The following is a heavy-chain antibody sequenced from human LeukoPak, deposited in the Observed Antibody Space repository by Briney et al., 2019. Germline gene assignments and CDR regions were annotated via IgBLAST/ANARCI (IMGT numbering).Heavy chain of an antibody. J-gene: IGHJ4*02. V-gene: IGHV4-59*01. D-gene: IGHD3-22*01. CDR2: IYYSGST. CDR3: ARGRDYYDSSGYLDY. CDR1: GGSISSYY. Sequence: SETLSLTCTVPGGSISSYYWSWIRQPPGKGLEWIGYIYYSGSTNYNPSLKSRVTISVDTSKNQFSLKLSSVTAADTAVYYCARGRDYYDSSGYLDYWGQGTLVTVSS.